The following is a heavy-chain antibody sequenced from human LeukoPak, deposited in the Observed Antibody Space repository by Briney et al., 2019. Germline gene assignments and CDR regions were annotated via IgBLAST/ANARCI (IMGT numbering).Heavy chain of an antibody. J-gene: IGHJ6*02. V-gene: IGHV3-23*01. CDR2: ISKSGDHT. Sequence: PGGSLRLSCAVSGLTFNNYAMSWVRQAPGKGLEWVSAISKSGDHTYYAASAKGRFTIYRDNSKNTQYLQMNSLRAEDTAVYYCARAKGAAGTSFLYYYYGMDVWGQGTTVTVSS. CDR3: ARAKGAAGTSFLYYYYGMDV. CDR1: GLTFNNYA. D-gene: IGHD6-13*01.